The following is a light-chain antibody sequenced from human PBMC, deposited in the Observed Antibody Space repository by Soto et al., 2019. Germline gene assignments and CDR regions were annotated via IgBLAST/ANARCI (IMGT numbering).Light chain of an antibody. J-gene: IGLJ2*01. CDR2: DVF. CDR3: SSYTSTNTLV. V-gene: IGLV2-14*03. Sequence: QSALTQPASVSGSPGQSITISCTGTSSDIGGYNFVSWYQQHPGKAPKLMIFDVFNRPSGVSNRFSGSKSGNTASLTISGLQAEDEADYYCSSYTSTNTLVFGGGTKVTVL. CDR1: SSDIGGYNF.